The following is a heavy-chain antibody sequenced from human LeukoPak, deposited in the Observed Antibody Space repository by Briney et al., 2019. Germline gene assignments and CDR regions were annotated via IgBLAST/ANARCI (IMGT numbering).Heavy chain of an antibody. V-gene: IGHV3-23*03. D-gene: IGHD1-14*01. J-gene: IGHJ4*02. CDR3: ARGVEPLAANTLAY. Sequence: PGGSLRLSCAASGFTFSGYAMTWVRQAPGKGLEWVSVLYSDGNTKYADSVQGRFTISRDNSKNTLYLEMNSLSPDDTAVYYCARGVEPLAANTLAYWGQGTLVTVSS. CDR2: LYSDGNT. CDR1: GFTFSGYA.